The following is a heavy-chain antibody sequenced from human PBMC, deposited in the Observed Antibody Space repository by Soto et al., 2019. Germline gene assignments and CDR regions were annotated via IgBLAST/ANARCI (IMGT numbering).Heavy chain of an antibody. J-gene: IGHJ4*02. CDR1: GYTFTSYR. D-gene: IGHD3-9*01. Sequence: QVQLVQSGAEVKKPGASVKVSCKASGYTFTSYRISWVRQAPGQGLEWMGWISAYSGHTNYAQKLQGRVTMTTDTSTSTDYRGLRSLRSDDTAVYYRGREDHGVRYFDRVAHWGQGTPVPVSS. V-gene: IGHV1-18*01. CDR2: ISAYSGHT. CDR3: GREDHGVRYFDRVAH.